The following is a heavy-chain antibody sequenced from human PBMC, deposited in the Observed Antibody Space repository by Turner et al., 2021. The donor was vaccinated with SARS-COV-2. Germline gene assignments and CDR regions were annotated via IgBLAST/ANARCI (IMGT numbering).Heavy chain of an antibody. D-gene: IGHD2-2*02. Sequence: QVQLVQSGAEVKKPGASVPVSCKASGSTFTGYSMHWVRQAPGQGLEGMAWINPNSGGTNYAQKFQGRVTRTRDTSSSTAYMELSRLISDDTAVYYCARDAGYCTSTSCYTSDYFDYWGQGTLVTVSS. CDR3: ARDAGYCTSTSCYTSDYFDY. J-gene: IGHJ4*02. V-gene: IGHV1-2*02. CDR1: GSTFTGYS. CDR2: INPNSGGT.